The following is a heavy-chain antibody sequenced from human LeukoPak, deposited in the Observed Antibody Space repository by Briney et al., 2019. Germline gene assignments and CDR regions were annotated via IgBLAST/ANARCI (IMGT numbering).Heavy chain of an antibody. CDR2: ISTDNGDT. D-gene: IGHD3-3*01. CDR1: GYSFTTYG. V-gene: IGHV1-18*01. CDR3: ARFWSGYLPDY. Sequence: ASVRVSCKPSGYSFTTYGIGWVQQAPGQGLEWMGLISTDNGDTNYAPNFQGRVAMTTDTSTSTAYMELRSLRSDDTAVYYCARFWSGYLPDYWGQGTLVTVSS. J-gene: IGHJ4*02.